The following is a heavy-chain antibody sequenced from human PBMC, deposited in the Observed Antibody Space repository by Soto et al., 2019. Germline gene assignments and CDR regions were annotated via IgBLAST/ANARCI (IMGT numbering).Heavy chain of an antibody. V-gene: IGHV3-15*01. Sequence: EVQLVESGGGFATPGGSLRLSCEASGFTFSDSWMGWFRQAPGKGREWVARILSKNDGATTDYAAPVKGRATISRDDSKNTLYLQMNSLKIEDTAVYYCTTYDYIWGNHRYRWAYWGPGTVVTVSS. D-gene: IGHD3-16*02. CDR3: TTYDYIWGNHRYRWAY. CDR1: GFTFSDSW. CDR2: ILSKNDGATT. J-gene: IGHJ4*02.